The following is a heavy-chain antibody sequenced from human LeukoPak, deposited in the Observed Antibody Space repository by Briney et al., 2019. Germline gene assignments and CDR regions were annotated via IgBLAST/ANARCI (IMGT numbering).Heavy chain of an antibody. D-gene: IGHD1-26*01. CDR1: TSR. V-gene: IGHV1-18*01. CDR3: ARDPFRGAATWVGYYYYGMDV. Sequence: ASVKVSCKATSRIRWVRQAPGQGLEWMGWIGSYGGDTYYAQKLQGRVTMTTDTSTSTAYMELRSLRSDDTAVYYCARDPFRGAATWVGYYYYGMDVWGQGTTVTVSS. J-gene: IGHJ6*02. CDR2: IGSYGGDT.